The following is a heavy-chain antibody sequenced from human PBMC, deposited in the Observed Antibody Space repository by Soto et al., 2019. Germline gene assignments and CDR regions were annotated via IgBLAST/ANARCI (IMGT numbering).Heavy chain of an antibody. Sequence: PGGSLRLSCAASGFTFSSYEMNRVRQAPGKGLEWVSYISSSGSTRYYADSVKGRFTISRDKAKNSLYLQMNSLRAEDTAVYYCARDQSVASPFDIWGQGTMVTVSS. CDR2: ISSSGSTR. V-gene: IGHV3-48*03. CDR3: ARDQSVASPFDI. D-gene: IGHD5-12*01. J-gene: IGHJ3*02. CDR1: GFTFSSYE.